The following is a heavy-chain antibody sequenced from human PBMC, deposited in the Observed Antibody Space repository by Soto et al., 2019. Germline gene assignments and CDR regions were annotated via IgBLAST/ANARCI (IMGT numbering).Heavy chain of an antibody. CDR2: TRNKANSYTT. CDR1: GFTFSDHY. Sequence: PGGSLRLSCAASGFTFSDHYMDWVRQAPGKGLEWVGRTRNKANSYTTEYAASVKGRFTISRDDSKNSLYLQMNSLKTEDTAVYYCARGITMARGVRITLYYYYYGMDVCGQGTTLTVSS. D-gene: IGHD3-10*01. J-gene: IGHJ6*02. V-gene: IGHV3-72*01. CDR3: ARGITMARGVRITLYYYYYGMDV.